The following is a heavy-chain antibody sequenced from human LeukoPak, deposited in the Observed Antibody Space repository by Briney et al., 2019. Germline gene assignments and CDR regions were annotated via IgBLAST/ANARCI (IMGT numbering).Heavy chain of an antibody. CDR3: ARLDSSGYYYFDY. V-gene: IGHV4-4*07. CDR1: GGSISSYY. D-gene: IGHD6-19*01. CDR2: IYTSGST. Sequence: SETLSLTCTVSGGSISSYYWSWIRQPAGKGLEWIGRIYTSGSTNYNPSLKGRVTISVATSKTQFSLKLTSVTAADTAVYYCARLDSSGYYYFDYWGQGTLVTVSS. J-gene: IGHJ4*02.